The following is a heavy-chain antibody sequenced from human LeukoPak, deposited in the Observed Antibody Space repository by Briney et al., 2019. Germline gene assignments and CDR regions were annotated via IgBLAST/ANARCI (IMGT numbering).Heavy chain of an antibody. CDR3: ARDGYGNNYMDV. CDR2: IYSGRTT. CDR1: GFSVSSNF. Sequence: PGGSLRLSCAASGFSVSSNFMSWVRQAPGKGLESVSVIYSGRTTYYAESVKGRFTMSRDNSRNPLSLPMSSLRAEDTAVYYCARDGYGNNYMDVWGKGTTVTVSS. J-gene: IGHJ6*03. D-gene: IGHD1/OR15-1a*01. V-gene: IGHV3-53*01.